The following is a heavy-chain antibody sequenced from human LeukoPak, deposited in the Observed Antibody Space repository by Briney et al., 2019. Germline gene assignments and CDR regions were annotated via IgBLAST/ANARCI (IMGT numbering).Heavy chain of an antibody. Sequence: GGSLRLSCAASGFSFSGYSMNWVRQAPGKGLVWVSRINSDGSSTSYADSVKGRFTISRDNAKNTLYLQMNSLRAEDTAVYYCARDLSRDGYNPWGQGTLVTVSS. CDR1: GFSFSGYS. V-gene: IGHV3-74*01. J-gene: IGHJ5*02. CDR3: ARDLSRDGYNP. D-gene: IGHD5-24*01. CDR2: INSDGSST.